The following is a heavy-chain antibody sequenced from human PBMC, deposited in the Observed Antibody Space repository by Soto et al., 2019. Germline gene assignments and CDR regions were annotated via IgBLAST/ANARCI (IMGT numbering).Heavy chain of an antibody. J-gene: IGHJ4*02. D-gene: IGHD6-6*01. CDR2: ISYDGSNK. V-gene: IGHV3-30*18. Sequence: PGGSLRLSCAASGFTFSSYGMHWVRQAPGKGLEWVAVISYDGSNKYYADSVKGRFTISRDNSKNTLYLQMNSLRAEDTAVYYCAKLADSSSSLTFDYWGQGTLVTVSS. CDR1: GFTFSSYG. CDR3: AKLADSSSSLTFDY.